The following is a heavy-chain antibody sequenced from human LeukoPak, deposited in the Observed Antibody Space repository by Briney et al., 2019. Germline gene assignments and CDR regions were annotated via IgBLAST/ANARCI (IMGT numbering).Heavy chain of an antibody. CDR3: ARDVLRYCDWSPAVGFDY. Sequence: GASLQISCQGSGYIFTSYWIGGVRPMPGKGLEGMGIIYPGDSDTRYSPSFQGQVTISADKSISTAYLQGSSVKASDTAMYYCARDVLRYCDWSPAVGFDYWGQGTLVTVSS. CDR1: GYIFTSYW. CDR2: IYPGDSDT. D-gene: IGHD3-9*01. J-gene: IGHJ4*02. V-gene: IGHV5-51*01.